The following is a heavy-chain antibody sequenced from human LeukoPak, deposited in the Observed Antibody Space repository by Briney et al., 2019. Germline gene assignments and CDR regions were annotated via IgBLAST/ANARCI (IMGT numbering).Heavy chain of an antibody. CDR3: ARGGSGSYYPMGY. J-gene: IGHJ4*02. CDR1: GGSISSYY. V-gene: IGHV4-59*01. Sequence: PSETLSLTCTVSGGSISSYYWSWLRQPPGKGLEWIGYIYYSGSTNYNPSLKSRVTISVDTSKNQFSLKLSSVTAADTAVYYCARGGSGSYYPMGYWGQGTLVTVSS. CDR2: IYYSGST. D-gene: IGHD1-26*01.